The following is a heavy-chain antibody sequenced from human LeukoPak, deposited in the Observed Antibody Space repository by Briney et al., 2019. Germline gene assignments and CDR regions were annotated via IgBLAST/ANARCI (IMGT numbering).Heavy chain of an antibody. CDR1: GFIFSTYS. CDR2: ISTTSTTI. V-gene: IGHV3-48*04. CDR3: ARDCSGGSCYSLDY. J-gene: IGHJ4*02. Sequence: GGSLRLSCAASGFIFSTYSMNWVRQTPGKGLEWLSYISTTSTTIYYADSVKGRFTISRDNAKNSLYLQMNSLRTEDTALYYCARDCSGGSCYSLDYWGQGTLVTVSS. D-gene: IGHD2-15*01.